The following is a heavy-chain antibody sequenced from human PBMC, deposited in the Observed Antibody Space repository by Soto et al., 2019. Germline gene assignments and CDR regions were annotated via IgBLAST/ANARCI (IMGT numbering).Heavy chain of an antibody. CDR2: ISGSGGST. Sequence: GGSLRLSCAASGFTFSSYAMSWVRQAPGKGLEWVSAISGSGGSTYYADSVKGRFTISRDNSKNTLYLQMNSLRAEDTAVYYCAKEGCSSTSCYGEAYYYYYYMDVWGKGTTVTVSS. D-gene: IGHD2-2*01. CDR1: GFTFSSYA. J-gene: IGHJ6*03. V-gene: IGHV3-23*01. CDR3: AKEGCSSTSCYGEAYYYYYYMDV.